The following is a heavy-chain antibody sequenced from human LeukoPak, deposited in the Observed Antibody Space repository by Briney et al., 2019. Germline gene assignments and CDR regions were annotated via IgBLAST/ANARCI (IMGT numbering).Heavy chain of an antibody. D-gene: IGHD3-10*01. J-gene: IGHJ4*02. V-gene: IGHV3-33*01. CDR1: GFTFSSYG. CDR2: IWYDGSNK. CDR3: ARDLPYYYGSGSPDFDY. Sequence: PGRSLRLSCAASGFTFSSYGMHWVRQAPGKGLEWVAVIWYDGSNKYYADSVKGRFTISRDNSKNTLYLQVNSLRAEDTAVYYCARDLPYYYGSGSPDFDYWGQGTLVTVSS.